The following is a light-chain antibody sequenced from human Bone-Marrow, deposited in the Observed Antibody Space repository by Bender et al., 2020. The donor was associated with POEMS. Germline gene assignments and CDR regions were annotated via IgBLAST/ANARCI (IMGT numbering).Light chain of an antibody. CDR1: SSDIGGYNF. CDR3: SSYTGRSTRYV. V-gene: IGLV2-14*01. J-gene: IGLJ1*01. CDR2: DVT. Sequence: QSALTQAASVSGSPGQSITISCTGTSSDIGGYNFVSWYQQHPGKVPKLIIYDVTNRPSGVSDRFSGSKSGNTASLTISGLQAEDEADYYCSSYTGRSTRYVFGTGTKVTVL.